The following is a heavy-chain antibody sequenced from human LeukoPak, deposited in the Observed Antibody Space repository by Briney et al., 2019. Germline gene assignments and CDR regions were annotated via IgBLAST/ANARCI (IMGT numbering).Heavy chain of an antibody. Sequence: GGSLRLSCAASGXSFDTYYMTWVRQAPGKGLQWVSIISSNGDVAYYADSVKGRFTISRDNSKNTLYLQMNSLRVEDTAIYYCVKGGWGDYWGQGTLVTVSS. CDR1: GXSFDTYY. V-gene: IGHV3-23*01. CDR3: VKGGWGDY. D-gene: IGHD3-16*01. J-gene: IGHJ4*02. CDR2: ISSNGDVA.